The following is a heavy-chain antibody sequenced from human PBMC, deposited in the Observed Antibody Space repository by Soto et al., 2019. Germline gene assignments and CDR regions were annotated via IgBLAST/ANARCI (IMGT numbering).Heavy chain of an antibody. J-gene: IGHJ4*02. D-gene: IGHD3-10*01. CDR3: ARDKVTMVRGVIIVGSLDY. V-gene: IGHV3-33*01. CDR1: GFTFSSYG. Sequence: GGSLRLSCAASGFTFSSYGMHWVRQAPGKGLEWVAVIWYDGSNKYYADSVKGRFTISRDNSKNTLYLQMNSLRAEDTAVYYCARDKVTMVRGVIIVGSLDYWGQGTLVTVSS. CDR2: IWYDGSNK.